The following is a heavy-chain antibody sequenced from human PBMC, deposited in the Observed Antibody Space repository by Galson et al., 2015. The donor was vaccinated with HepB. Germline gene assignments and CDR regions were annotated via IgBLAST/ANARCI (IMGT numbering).Heavy chain of an antibody. CDR1: GYTFTSHA. D-gene: IGHD3-10*01. J-gene: IGHJ3*02. CDR2: INTNTGNP. Sequence: SVKVSCKASGYTFTSHAMNWVRQAPGQGLEWMGWINTNTGNPTYAQGFTGRFVFSLDTSVSTAYLQISSLKAEDTAVYYCARENVLLWFGELTGAFDIWGQGTMVTVSS. CDR3: ARENVLLWFGELTGAFDI. V-gene: IGHV7-4-1*02.